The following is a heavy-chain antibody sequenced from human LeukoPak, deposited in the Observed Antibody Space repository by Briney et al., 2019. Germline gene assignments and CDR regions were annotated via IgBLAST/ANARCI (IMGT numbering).Heavy chain of an antibody. Sequence: ASVKVSCKASGCTFTGYYMHWVRQAPGQGLERMGWINPNSGGTNYAQKFQGRVTMTRDTSIRTAYMELSSLRPEDTAVYYCAKGSGYEAQYYYHYMDVWGKGTTVTISS. J-gene: IGHJ6*03. V-gene: IGHV1-2*02. CDR2: INPNSGGT. CDR1: GCTFTGYY. D-gene: IGHD5-12*01. CDR3: AKGSGYEAQYYYHYMDV.